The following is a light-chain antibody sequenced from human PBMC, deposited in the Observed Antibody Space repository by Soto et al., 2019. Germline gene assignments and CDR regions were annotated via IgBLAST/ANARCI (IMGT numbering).Light chain of an antibody. CDR3: QQYGSSPQT. J-gene: IGKJ1*01. V-gene: IGKV3-20*01. Sequence: EIVLTQSPGTLSLSPGDRATLSCRASQSVSIYLAWYQQKPGQAPRLLIYDASSRATGIPDRFSGSGSGTDFTLTISRLEPEDFAVYYCQQYGSSPQTFGQGTKVEIK. CDR2: DAS. CDR1: QSVSIY.